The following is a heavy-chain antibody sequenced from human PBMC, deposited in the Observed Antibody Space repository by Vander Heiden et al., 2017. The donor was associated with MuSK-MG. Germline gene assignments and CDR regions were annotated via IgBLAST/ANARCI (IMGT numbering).Heavy chain of an antibody. CDR2: ISRSSDFI. CDR3: AGRQCTDGACGFDY. D-gene: IGHD2-8*01. J-gene: IGHJ4*02. Sequence: EEQLVESGGGLVTPGGSLRLSCAASGFTFSSYSMNWVRQAPGKGLEWVSSISRSSDFIYYADSVKGRFTISRDNAKNSLYLQMNSLRVEDTAVYYCAGRQCTDGACGFDYWGPGTLVTVSS. CDR1: GFTFSSYS. V-gene: IGHV3-21*01.